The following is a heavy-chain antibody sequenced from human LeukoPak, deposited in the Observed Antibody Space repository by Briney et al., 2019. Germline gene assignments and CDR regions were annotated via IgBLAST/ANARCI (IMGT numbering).Heavy chain of an antibody. CDR1: GFTFSSYG. D-gene: IGHD3-10*01. J-gene: IGHJ4*02. V-gene: IGHV3-30*02. CDR3: AKDYSHLWFGELSH. Sequence: GGSLRLSCAASGFTFSSYGMHWVRQAPGKGLEWVAFIRYDGSNKYYADSVKGRFAISRDNSKNTLYLQMNSLRAEDTAVYYCAKDYSHLWFGELSHWGQGTLVTVSS. CDR2: IRYDGSNK.